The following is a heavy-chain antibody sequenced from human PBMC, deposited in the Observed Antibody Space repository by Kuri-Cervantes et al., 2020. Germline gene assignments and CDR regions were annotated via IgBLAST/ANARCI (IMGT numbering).Heavy chain of an antibody. CDR3: ARGVTTGYSSSWYQAHYYYYMDV. V-gene: IGHV4-61*01. Sequence: GSLRLSCTVSGGSVSSGSYYWSWIRQPPGKGLEWIGYIYYSGSTNYNPSLKSRVTISVDTSKNQFSLKLSSVTAADTAVYYCARGVTTGYSSSWYQAHYYYYMDVWGKGTTVTVSS. CDR2: IYYSGST. D-gene: IGHD6-13*01. CDR1: GGSVSSGSYY. J-gene: IGHJ6*03.